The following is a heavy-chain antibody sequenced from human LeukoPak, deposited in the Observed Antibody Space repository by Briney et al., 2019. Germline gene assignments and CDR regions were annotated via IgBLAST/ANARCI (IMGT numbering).Heavy chain of an antibody. D-gene: IGHD2-21*02. CDR1: GGTFSAYW. V-gene: IGHV3-7*01. CDR2: INEDGSVK. J-gene: IGHJ4*02. Sequence: GGSLRLSCAVSGGTFSAYWMAWVRQPPGKGLEWVAEINEDGSVKYYVDSMKGRFTISRDNAKNSLYLQMNSLGAEDTAVYYCAKVPRDSDCYWGQGTLVTVSS. CDR3: AKVPRDSDCY.